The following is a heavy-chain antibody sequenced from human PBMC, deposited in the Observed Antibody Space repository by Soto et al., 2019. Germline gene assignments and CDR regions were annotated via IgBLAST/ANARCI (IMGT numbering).Heavy chain of an antibody. Sequence: SVKVSCKTSGGTFSSYAISWVRQAPGQGLEWMGGIIPIFGTANYAQKFQGRVTITADESTSTAYMELSSLRSEDTAVYYCARVRDYYDSSGYSFDYWGQGTLVTVSS. D-gene: IGHD3-22*01. CDR2: IIPIFGTA. CDR3: ARVRDYYDSSGYSFDY. CDR1: GGTFSSYA. J-gene: IGHJ4*02. V-gene: IGHV1-69*13.